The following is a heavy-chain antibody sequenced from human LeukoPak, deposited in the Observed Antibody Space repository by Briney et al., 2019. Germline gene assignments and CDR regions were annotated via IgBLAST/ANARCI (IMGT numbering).Heavy chain of an antibody. J-gene: IGHJ5*02. CDR3: AKGAYDSSGYPKNWFDP. CDR2: ISGSGGGT. Sequence: PGGSLRLSCAASGFTFSSYGMSWVRQAPGKGLEWVSSISGSGGGTYYGDSVRGRFIISRDNSKNTLYLRMSSLRAEDTAVYYCAKGAYDSSGYPKNWFDPWGQGTLVTVSS. V-gene: IGHV3-23*01. D-gene: IGHD3-22*01. CDR1: GFTFSSYG.